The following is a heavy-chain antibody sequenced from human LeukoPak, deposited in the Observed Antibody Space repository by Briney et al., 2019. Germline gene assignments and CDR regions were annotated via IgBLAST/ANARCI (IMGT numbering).Heavy chain of an antibody. Sequence: PGGSLRLSCAASGFTFSNAWMSWVRQAPGKGLEWVGRIKSKTDGGTTDYAAPVKGRFTISRDDSKNTLYLQTNSLKTEDTAVYYCTTLVGARGGWFDPWGQGTLVTVSS. CDR2: IKSKTDGGTT. V-gene: IGHV3-15*01. CDR1: GFTFSNAW. J-gene: IGHJ5*02. D-gene: IGHD1-26*01. CDR3: TTLVGARGGWFDP.